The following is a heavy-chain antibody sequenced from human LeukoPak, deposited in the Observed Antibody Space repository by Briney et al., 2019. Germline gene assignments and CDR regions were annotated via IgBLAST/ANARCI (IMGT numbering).Heavy chain of an antibody. D-gene: IGHD6-13*01. CDR1: GFTFSSYS. CDR2: ISSTSTYI. J-gene: IGHJ4*02. Sequence: GGSLRLSCAASGFTFSSYSMNWVRQAPGKGLEWVSSISSTSTYIYYADSVKGRFTISRDNAKNSLYLQMSSLRAEDTALYYCARVWSPPYTSTWPDYFDYWGQGTLVTVSS. CDR3: ARVWSPPYTSTWPDYFDY. V-gene: IGHV3-21*01.